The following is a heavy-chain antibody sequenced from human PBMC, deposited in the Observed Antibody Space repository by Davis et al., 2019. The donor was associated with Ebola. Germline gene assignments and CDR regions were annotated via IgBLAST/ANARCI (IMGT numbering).Heavy chain of an antibody. CDR1: GFTFSSYA. D-gene: IGHD6-19*01. J-gene: IGHJ5*02. Sequence: GGSLRLSCAASGFTFSSYAMSWVRQAQGKGLEWVSAISGSGGRTYYADSVKGRFTTSRDNSKNTLYLQMNSLRAEDTAVYYCAKDSSGSTYNWFDPWGQGTLVTVSS. CDR2: ISGSGGRT. CDR3: AKDSSGSTYNWFDP. V-gene: IGHV3-23*01.